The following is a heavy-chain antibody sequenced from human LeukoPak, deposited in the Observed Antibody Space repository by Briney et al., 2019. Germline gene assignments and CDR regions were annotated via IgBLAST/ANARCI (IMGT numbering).Heavy chain of an antibody. V-gene: IGHV3-23*01. CDR2: ISGIGDRT. Sequence: GGSLRLSCAASGFTFSSYAMSWGREAPGKGLEGVSAISGIGDRTYYVDSVKGRFTISRDNSKNMVYMHMNSLRAKDTAVYHCAKEPICGGGSCYSRCFDFWGQGTLVTVSS. CDR3: AKEPICGGGSCYSRCFDF. CDR1: GFTFSSYA. J-gene: IGHJ4*02. D-gene: IGHD2-15*01.